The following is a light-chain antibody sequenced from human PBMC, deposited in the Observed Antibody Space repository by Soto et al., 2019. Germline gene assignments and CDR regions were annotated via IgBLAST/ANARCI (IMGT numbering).Light chain of an antibody. Sequence: DIQMTQSPSSLSASVADRVTITCRASQGISSYLAWFQQKPGKAPKLLISAASTLQSGVPSRFSGSGSGTEFTLTISSLQPQDFATYYCQQRKSYPLTFGGGTKVEIK. CDR1: QGISSY. CDR3: QQRKSYPLT. J-gene: IGKJ4*01. V-gene: IGKV1-9*01. CDR2: AAS.